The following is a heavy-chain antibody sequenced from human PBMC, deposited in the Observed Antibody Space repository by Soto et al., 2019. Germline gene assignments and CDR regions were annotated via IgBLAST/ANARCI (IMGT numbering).Heavy chain of an antibody. CDR1: GGSFSGYQ. J-gene: IGHJ6*03. D-gene: IGHD3-3*01. Sequence: SETLSLTCAVYGGSFSGYQWNWIRQLPGKGLEWIGEINNSGTTNYNPSLKSRLTISVDTYRKQFSLKLNSVTAADSAVYYCARGAYYECWSGYNYYYLDVWGKGNPVTVSS. V-gene: IGHV4-34*01. CDR3: ARGAYYECWSGYNYYYLDV. CDR2: INNSGTT.